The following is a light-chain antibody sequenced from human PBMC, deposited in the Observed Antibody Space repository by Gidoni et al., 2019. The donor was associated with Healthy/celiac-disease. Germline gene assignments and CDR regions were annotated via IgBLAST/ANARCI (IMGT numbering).Light chain of an antibody. CDR1: QSVSSSY. V-gene: IGKV3-20*01. Sequence: DIVLTQSPGTLSLSPGERATLSCRASQSVSSSYLAWYQKKPGQAPRLLIYGASSRATGIPDRFSGSGSGTDFTLTISRLEPEDFAVYYCQQYGSSPTFGQGTKVEIK. CDR3: QQYGSSPT. J-gene: IGKJ1*01. CDR2: GAS.